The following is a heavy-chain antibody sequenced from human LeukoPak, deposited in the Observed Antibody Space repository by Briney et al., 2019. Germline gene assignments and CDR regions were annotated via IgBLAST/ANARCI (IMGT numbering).Heavy chain of an antibody. V-gene: IGHV4-59*04. CDR2: IYYSGST. J-gene: IGHJ5*02. CDR3: ATLEWLLFDEGNWFDP. CDR1: GGSISSYY. D-gene: IGHD3-3*01. Sequence: SETLSLTCTVSGGSISSYYWSWIRQPPGKGLEWIGYIYYSGSTYYNPSLKSRVTISVDTSKNQFSLKLSSVTAADTAVYYCATLEWLLFDEGNWFDPWGQGTLVTVSS.